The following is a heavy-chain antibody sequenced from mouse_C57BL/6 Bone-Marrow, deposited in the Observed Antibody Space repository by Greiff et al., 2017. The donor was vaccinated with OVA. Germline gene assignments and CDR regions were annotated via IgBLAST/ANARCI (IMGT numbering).Heavy chain of an antibody. CDR1: GFTFSDYY. V-gene: IGHV5-12*01. Sequence: EVKLEESGGGLVQPGGSLKLSCAASGFTFSDYYMYWVRQTPEKRLEWVAYISNGGGSTYYPDTVKGRFTISRDNAKNTLYLQMSRLKSEDTAMYYCARHDVYYPFDYWGQGTTLTVSA. J-gene: IGHJ2*01. D-gene: IGHD2-3*01. CDR2: ISNGGGST. CDR3: ARHDVYYPFDY.